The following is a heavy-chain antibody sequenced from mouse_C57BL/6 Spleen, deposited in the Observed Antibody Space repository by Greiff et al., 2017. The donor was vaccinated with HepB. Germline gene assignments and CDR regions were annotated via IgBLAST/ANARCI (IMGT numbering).Heavy chain of an antibody. Sequence: EVQVVESGGDLVKPGGSLKLSCAASGFTFSSYGLSWVRQTPDKRLVWVATISSGGSYTYYPDSVKGRFTISRDNAKNTLYLQMSSLKSEDTAMYYCARRDDSYFDYWGQGTTLTVSS. V-gene: IGHV5-6*01. J-gene: IGHJ2*01. CDR1: GFTFSSYG. D-gene: IGHD2-4*01. CDR3: ARRDDSYFDY. CDR2: ISSGGSYT.